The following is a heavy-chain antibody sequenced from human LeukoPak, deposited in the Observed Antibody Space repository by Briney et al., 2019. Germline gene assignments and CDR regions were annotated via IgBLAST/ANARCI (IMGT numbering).Heavy chain of an antibody. CDR1: GLKFSNTW. V-gene: IGHV3-15*05. Sequence: GGPLRLSCAASGLKFSNTWMSWVRQAPGKGLEWVGRIKSNDGGTTEYAAPVKGRFTISRDDSQNTLYLQINNLKTEDTAVYYCTTDTGSPKPYYFDYWGQGALVTVSS. D-gene: IGHD1-26*01. CDR3: TTDTGSPKPYYFDY. CDR2: IKSNDGGTT. J-gene: IGHJ4*02.